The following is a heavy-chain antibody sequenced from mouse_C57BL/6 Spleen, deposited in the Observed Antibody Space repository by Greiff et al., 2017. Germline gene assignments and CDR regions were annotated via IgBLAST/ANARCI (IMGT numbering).Heavy chain of an antibody. CDR3: ARDYGEGFAY. CDR1: GFTFSDYG. D-gene: IGHD1-1*01. V-gene: IGHV5-17*01. CDR2: ISSGSSTI. Sequence: DVMLVESGGGLVKPGGSLKLSCAASGFTFSDYGMHWVRQAPEKGLEWVAYISSGSSTIYYADTVKGRFTISRDNAKNTLFLQMTSLRSEDTAMYYCARDYGEGFAYWGQGTLVTVSA. J-gene: IGHJ3*01.